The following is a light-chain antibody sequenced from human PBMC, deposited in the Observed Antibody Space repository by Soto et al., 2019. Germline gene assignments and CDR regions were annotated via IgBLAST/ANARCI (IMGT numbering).Light chain of an antibody. CDR1: QSISSW. CDR3: QKLNAYPPWT. V-gene: IGKV1-5*03. CDR2: KAS. Sequence: DIQMTQSPSTLSSSVGDRVTITCRASQSISSWLAWYQQKPGKAPKLLIYKASSLESGVPSRFSGSGSGTEFTLTISSLQPEDFATYFCQKLNAYPPWTFGQGTKVDI. J-gene: IGKJ1*01.